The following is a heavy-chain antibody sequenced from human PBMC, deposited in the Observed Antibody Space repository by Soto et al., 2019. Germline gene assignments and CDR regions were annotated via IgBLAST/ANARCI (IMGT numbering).Heavy chain of an antibody. CDR3: TTSLELPLGTDV. Sequence: ASVKVSCKVSGYTLTELSMHWVRQAPGKGLEWMGSFDPEDGETIYTQTFQGRLTLTGDASTDTAHMELSRLRSEDTAVYYCTTSLELPLGTDVWGQGTTVTVSS. V-gene: IGHV1-24*01. J-gene: IGHJ6*02. D-gene: IGHD1-7*01. CDR2: FDPEDGET. CDR1: GYTLTELS.